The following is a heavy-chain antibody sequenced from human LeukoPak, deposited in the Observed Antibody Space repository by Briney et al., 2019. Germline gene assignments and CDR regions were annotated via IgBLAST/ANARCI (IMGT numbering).Heavy chain of an antibody. V-gene: IGHV3-33*01. J-gene: IGHJ3*02. CDR1: GFTFSNHA. Sequence: GRSLRLSCAASGFTFSNHAMHWVRQAPGKGLEWVAIIWYDGSDKYYADSVRGRFTISRDNSKNTLYLLMNSLRTADTAAYYCARAAAGGSNSFDIWGQGTMVTVSS. CDR2: IWYDGSDK. CDR3: ARAAAGGSNSFDI. D-gene: IGHD6-13*01.